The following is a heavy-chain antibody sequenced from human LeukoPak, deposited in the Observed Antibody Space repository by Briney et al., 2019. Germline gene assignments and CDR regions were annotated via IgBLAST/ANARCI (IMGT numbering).Heavy chain of an antibody. J-gene: IGHJ4*02. Sequence: GGSLRLSCAASGFTFSSYAMHWVRQAPGKGLEWVAVISYDGSNKYYADSVKGRFTISRDNSKNTLYLQMNSLRAEDTAVYYCARGPVLRFLEWLLPRHTFDYWGQGTLVTVSS. V-gene: IGHV3-30-3*01. D-gene: IGHD3-3*01. CDR2: ISYDGSNK. CDR3: ARGPVLRFLEWLLPRHTFDY. CDR1: GFTFSSYA.